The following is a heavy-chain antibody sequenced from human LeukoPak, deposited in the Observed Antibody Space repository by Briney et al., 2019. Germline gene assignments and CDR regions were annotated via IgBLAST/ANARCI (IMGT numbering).Heavy chain of an antibody. D-gene: IGHD2/OR15-2a*01. CDR1: GFTFSSYG. CDR3: AKKAFGPTPFDY. V-gene: IGHV3-30*18. CDR2: ILNDGSNK. Sequence: PGRSLRLSCAASGFTFSSYGMHWVRQAPGKGLEWVAVILNDGSNKYYADSVKGRFTISRDNSKNTLYLQMNSLRAEDTAVYYCAKKAFGPTPFDYWGQGTLVTVSS. J-gene: IGHJ4*02.